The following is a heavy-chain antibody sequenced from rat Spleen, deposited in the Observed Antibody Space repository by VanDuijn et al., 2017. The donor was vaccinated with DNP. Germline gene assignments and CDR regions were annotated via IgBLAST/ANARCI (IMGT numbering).Heavy chain of an antibody. Sequence: EVKLVESGGGLVQPGRSLKLSCATSGFNFNIYWMGWVRQAPGKGLEWIGEINEDGNTINYTPSLKDKFTISRENAQNTLSLQMSKLESEDTATYYCARFNYGGYSANWFAYWGQGTLVTVSS. V-gene: IGHV4-2*01. D-gene: IGHD1-11*01. CDR3: ARFNYGGYSANWFAY. CDR2: INEDGNTI. CDR1: GFNFNIYW. J-gene: IGHJ3*01.